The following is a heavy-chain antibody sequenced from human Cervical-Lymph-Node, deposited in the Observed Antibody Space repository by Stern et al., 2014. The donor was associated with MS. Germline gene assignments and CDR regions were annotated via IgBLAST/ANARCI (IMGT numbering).Heavy chain of an antibody. D-gene: IGHD6-19*01. CDR3: AAGSGWTLDI. V-gene: IGHV4-59*01. Sequence: VQLAESGPGLAKPSETLSLSCTVAGGFISDYYWNWIRQPPGKGLEWIGHIHNGGSTNYNPSLRNRVTISLDTSRNQFSLNLSSVTAADTAVYYCAAGSGWTLDIWGQGTMVTVSS. CDR2: IHNGGST. J-gene: IGHJ3*02. CDR1: GGFISDYY.